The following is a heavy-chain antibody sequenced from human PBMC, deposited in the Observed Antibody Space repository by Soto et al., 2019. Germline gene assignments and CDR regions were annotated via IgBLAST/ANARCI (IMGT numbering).Heavy chain of an antibody. CDR2: ISTTGGST. CDR1: GFTFSTYA. CDR3: ANTKIHRNYSYYFGMDV. J-gene: IGHJ6*02. D-gene: IGHD3-16*01. V-gene: IGHV3-23*01. Sequence: PGGSLRLSCAASGFTFSTYALSWVRLVPGKGLEWVSSISTTGGSTYYADSVKGRFTISRDNSKNTLYLQMNSLRAEDTAVYYCANTKIHRNYSYYFGMDVWGQGATVTVSS.